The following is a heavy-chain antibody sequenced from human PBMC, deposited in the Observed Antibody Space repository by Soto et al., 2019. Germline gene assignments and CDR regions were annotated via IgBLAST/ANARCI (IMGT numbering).Heavy chain of an antibody. V-gene: IGHV1-46*01. CDR1: ADTFTIYY. CDR3: ARGFTYCGPDCPYNWFDP. J-gene: IGHJ5*02. CDR2: INPNGGST. D-gene: IGHD2-21*02. Sequence: ASVKVSCKAPADTFTIYYIHWVRKAPGHGLEWMGIINPNGGSTRFPQTLQGRVTITRDTSESTAYMELRSLRSEDTAVYYSARGFTYCGPDCPYNWFDPSGQGTLVTVSS.